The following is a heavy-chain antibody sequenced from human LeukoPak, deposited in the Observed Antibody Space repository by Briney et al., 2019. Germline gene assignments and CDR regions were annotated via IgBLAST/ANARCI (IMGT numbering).Heavy chain of an antibody. D-gene: IGHD2-8*01. CDR2: IYYSGST. CDR3: ARDSSYCTNGVCQYYFDY. V-gene: IGHV4-31*03. J-gene: IGHJ4*02. CDR1: GGSISSGGYY. Sequence: SQTLSLTCTVSGGSISSGGYYWSWIRQHPGKGLEWIGYIYYSGSTYYNPSLKSRVIIVVDTSKNQFSLKLSSVTAADTAVYYCARDSSYCTNGVCQYYFDYWGQGTLVTVSS.